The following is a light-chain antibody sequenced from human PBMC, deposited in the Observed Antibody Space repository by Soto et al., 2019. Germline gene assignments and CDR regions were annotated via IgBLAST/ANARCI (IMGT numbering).Light chain of an antibody. Sequence: ETVLTQSPATLSMSPGERANLSCRASQSVSNYLAWYQQKPGRAPRLLIYDASNRATGIPARFSGSRSGRDFTLTISSLEPEDFAVYYCQQRSTWPGTFGQGTKLEIK. CDR3: QQRSTWPGT. CDR1: QSVSNY. J-gene: IGKJ2*01. CDR2: DAS. V-gene: IGKV3-11*02.